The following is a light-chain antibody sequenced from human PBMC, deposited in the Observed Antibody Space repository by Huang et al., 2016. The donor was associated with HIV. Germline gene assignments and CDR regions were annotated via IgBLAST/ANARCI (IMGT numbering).Light chain of an antibody. Sequence: EVVMTQSPATLSVSPGERATLSCRASQSVSSNLAWYQQKPGQAPRLLIYGASTRATGIPARFSGSGSGTEFTHTISSLQSEDFAVYYCQQYNNWPPVTFGQGTKLEIK. CDR1: QSVSSN. V-gene: IGKV3D-15*01. CDR3: QQYNNWPPVT. CDR2: GAS. J-gene: IGKJ2*01.